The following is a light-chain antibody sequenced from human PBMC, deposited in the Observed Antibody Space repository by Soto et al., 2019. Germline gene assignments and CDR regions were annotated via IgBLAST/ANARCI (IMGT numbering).Light chain of an antibody. CDR2: LNSDGSH. CDR1: SGHSSYA. J-gene: IGLJ1*01. Sequence: QLVLTQSPSASASLGASVNLTCTLSSGHSSYAIAWHQQQPEKGPRYLMKLNSDGSHSKGDGIPDRFSGSSSGAERYLTISGLQSEDEADYYCQTWVTGIYVFGTGTKLTVL. CDR3: QTWVTGIYV. V-gene: IGLV4-69*01.